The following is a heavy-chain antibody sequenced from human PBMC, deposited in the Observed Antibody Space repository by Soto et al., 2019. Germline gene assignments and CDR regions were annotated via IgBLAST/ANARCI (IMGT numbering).Heavy chain of an antibody. CDR2: ISFDGRNK. CDR3: ARCWDLSYYYQGMDV. Sequence: QVQLVESGGGVVQPGRSLRLSCAASGFTFSSYPMHWVRQAPGKGLEWVAVISFDGRNKYYVDSVKGRFTISRDNSKNTLYLQMNSLRAEDTAVYYCARCWDLSYYYQGMDVWCQGTTVTVSS. V-gene: IGHV3-30*04. CDR1: GFTFSSYP. D-gene: IGHD1-26*01. J-gene: IGHJ6*02.